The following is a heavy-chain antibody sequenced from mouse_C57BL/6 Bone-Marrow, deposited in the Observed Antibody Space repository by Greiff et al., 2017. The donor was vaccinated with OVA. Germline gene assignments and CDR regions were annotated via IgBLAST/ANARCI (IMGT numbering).Heavy chain of an antibody. Sequence: VQLQQSGAELVRPGASVKLSCTASGFNIKDDYMHWVKQRPEQGLEWIGWIDPENGDTEYASKFQGKATITADTSSNTAYLQLSSLTSEDTAVYYCTKEDDPWFAYWGQGTLVTVSA. CDR2: IDPENGDT. CDR1: GFNIKDDY. CDR3: TKEDDPWFAY. V-gene: IGHV14-4*01. J-gene: IGHJ3*01.